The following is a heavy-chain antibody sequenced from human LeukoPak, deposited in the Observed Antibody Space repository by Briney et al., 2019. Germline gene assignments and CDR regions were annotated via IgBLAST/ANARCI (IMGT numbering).Heavy chain of an antibody. CDR2: IIPILGIA. V-gene: IGHV1-69*04. CDR3: ASSALRGYSYGPGHFDY. CDR1: GGTFSSYA. D-gene: IGHD5-18*01. J-gene: IGHJ4*02. Sequence: SVKVSCKASGGTFSSYAISWVRHAPGQGLEWMGRIIPILGIANYAQKFQGRVTITADKSTSTAYMELSSLRSEDTAVYYCASSALRGYSYGPGHFDYWGQGTLVTVSS.